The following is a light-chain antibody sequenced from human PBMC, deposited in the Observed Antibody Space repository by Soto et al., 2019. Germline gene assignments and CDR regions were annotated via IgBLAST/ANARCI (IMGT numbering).Light chain of an antibody. CDR1: QSVSSSY. V-gene: IGKV3-20*01. CDR3: QQYGSSPRT. CDR2: GAS. J-gene: IGKJ1*01. Sequence: EIVLTQSPDTLSLSPGERATLSCRASQSVSSSYLDWYQQKPGQAPRLLIYGASSRATGIPDRFSGSGSGTDSTLTISRLEPEDFAVYYCQQYGSSPRTFGQGTKVDIK.